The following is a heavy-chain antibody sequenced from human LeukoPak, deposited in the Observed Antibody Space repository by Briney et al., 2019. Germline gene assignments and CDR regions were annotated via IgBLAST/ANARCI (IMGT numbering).Heavy chain of an antibody. J-gene: IGHJ4*02. CDR1: GGSISSYY. CDR2: IYYSGST. V-gene: IGHV4-59*08. Sequence: PSETLSLTCTVSGGSISSYYWSWIRQPPGKGLEWIGYIYYSGSTYYNPSLKSRVTISVDTSKNQFSLKLSSVTAADTAVYYCARVPAAMGLIDYWGQGTLVTVSS. D-gene: IGHD2-2*01. CDR3: ARVPAAMGLIDY.